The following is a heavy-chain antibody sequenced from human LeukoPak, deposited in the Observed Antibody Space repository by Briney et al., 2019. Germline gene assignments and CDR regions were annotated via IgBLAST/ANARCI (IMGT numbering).Heavy chain of an antibody. Sequence: SQTLSLTCAISGDNVSSNRAAWNWISQSPSRGLQWLGRTYYRSKWYHDYAISVSGRLTVNADTSKNQISLHLNSVTPEDTAVYYCARALVGYLSPTGVFDDWGQGTRVTVSS. CDR3: ARALVGYLSPTGVFDD. CDR2: TYYRSKWYH. D-gene: IGHD2-8*02. V-gene: IGHV6-1*01. J-gene: IGHJ4*02. CDR1: GDNVSSNRAA.